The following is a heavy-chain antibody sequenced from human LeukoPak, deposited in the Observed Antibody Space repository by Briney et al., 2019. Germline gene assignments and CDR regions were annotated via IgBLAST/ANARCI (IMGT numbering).Heavy chain of an antibody. V-gene: IGHV1-69*01. J-gene: IGHJ4*02. CDR2: IIPIFGTA. D-gene: IGHD3-10*01. CDR1: GGTFSSYA. CDR3: ATCQWFGELLPLGY. Sequence: SVTVSFTASGGTFSSYAISWVRQAPGQGLEWMGGIIPIFGTANYAQKFQGRVTITADESTSTAYMELSSLRSEDTAVYYCATCQWFGELLPLGYWGQGTLVTVSS.